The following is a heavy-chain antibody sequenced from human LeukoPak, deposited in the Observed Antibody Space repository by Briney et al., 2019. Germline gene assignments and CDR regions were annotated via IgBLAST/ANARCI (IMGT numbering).Heavy chain of an antibody. CDR1: GGSFSGYY. CDR2: INHSGST. J-gene: IGHJ4*02. V-gene: IGHV4-34*01. Sequence: ASETQSLTCAVYGGSFSGYYWSWIRQPPGKGLEWIGEINHSGSTNYNPSLKSRVTISVDTSKNQFSLKLSSVTAADTAVYYCARSRGDIDYWGQGTLVTVSS. CDR3: ARSRGDIDY. D-gene: IGHD3-10*01.